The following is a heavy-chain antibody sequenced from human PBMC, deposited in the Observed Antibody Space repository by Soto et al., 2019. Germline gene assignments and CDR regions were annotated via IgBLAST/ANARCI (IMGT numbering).Heavy chain of an antibody. CDR1: GGTFSSYA. CDR3: ARDERGYSYGADY. D-gene: IGHD5-18*01. J-gene: IGHJ4*02. V-gene: IGHV1-69*05. CDR2: IIPIFGTA. Sequence: QVQLVQSGAEVKKPGSSVKVSCKASGGTFSSYAISWVRQAPGQGLEWMGGIIPIFGTANDAQKFQGRVTXTXDXXTSTAYMELSSLRSEDTAVYYCARDERGYSYGADYWGQGTLVTVSS.